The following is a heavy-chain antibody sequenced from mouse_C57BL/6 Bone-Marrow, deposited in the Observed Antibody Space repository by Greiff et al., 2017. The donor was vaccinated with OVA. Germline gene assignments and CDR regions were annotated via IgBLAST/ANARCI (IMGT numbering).Heavy chain of an antibody. CDR1: GYTFTSYW. CDR3: ANYDYDSLAWFAY. Sequence: VQLKQPGAELVKPGASVKMSCKASGYTFTSYWITWVKQRPGQGLEWIGDIYPGSGSTNYNEKFKSKATLTVDTSSSTAYMQLSSLTSEDSAVYYCANYDYDSLAWFAYGGQGTLVTVSA. V-gene: IGHV1-55*01. J-gene: IGHJ3*01. D-gene: IGHD2-4*01. CDR2: IYPGSGST.